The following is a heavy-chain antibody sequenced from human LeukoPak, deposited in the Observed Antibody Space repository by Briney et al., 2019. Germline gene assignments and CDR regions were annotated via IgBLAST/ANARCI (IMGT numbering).Heavy chain of an antibody. Sequence: SVKVSCKASGGTFSSYAISWVRQAPGQGLQWMGRIIPIFGIANYAQKFQGRVTITADKSTSTAYMELSSLRSEDTAVYYCARLPGYSSGWSEDYWGQGTLVTVSS. J-gene: IGHJ4*02. CDR2: IIPIFGIA. CDR3: ARLPGYSSGWSEDY. D-gene: IGHD6-19*01. CDR1: GGTFSSYA. V-gene: IGHV1-69*04.